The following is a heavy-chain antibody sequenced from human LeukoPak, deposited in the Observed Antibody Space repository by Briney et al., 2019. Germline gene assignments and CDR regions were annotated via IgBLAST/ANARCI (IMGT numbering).Heavy chain of an antibody. CDR1: GYTFASYY. D-gene: IGHD3-22*01. Sequence: GASVKVSCKASGYTFASYYMHWVRQAPGQGLEWMGIINPSGGSTSYAQKFQGRVTMTRDTSTSTVYMELSSLRSEDTAVYYCARDEIRAYYYDSSGDDAFDIWGQGTMVTVSS. J-gene: IGHJ3*02. CDR3: ARDEIRAYYYDSSGDDAFDI. V-gene: IGHV1-46*01. CDR2: INPSGGST.